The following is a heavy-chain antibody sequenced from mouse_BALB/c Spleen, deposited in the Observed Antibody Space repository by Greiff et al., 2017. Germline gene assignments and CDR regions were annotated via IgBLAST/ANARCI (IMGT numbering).Heavy chain of an antibody. D-gene: IGHD2-2*01. J-gene: IGHJ3*01. CDR3: ARGGYGYDEEFAY. CDR2: INPGSGGT. Sequence: VQRVESGAELVRPGTSVKVSCKASGYAFTNYLIEWVKQRPGQGLEWIGVINPGSGGTNYNEKFKGKATLTADKSSSTAYMQLSSLTSDDSAVYFCARGGYGYDEEFAYWGQGTLVTVSA. V-gene: IGHV1-54*01. CDR1: GYAFTNYL.